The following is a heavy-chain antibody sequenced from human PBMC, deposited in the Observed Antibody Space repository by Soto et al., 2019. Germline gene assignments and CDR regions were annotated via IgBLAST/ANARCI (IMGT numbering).Heavy chain of an antibody. D-gene: IGHD3-22*01. CDR1: GGSISSGGYY. Sequence: QTLSLTCTVSGGSISSGGYYWSWIRQHPGKGLEWIGYIYYSGSTYYNPSLKSRVTMSVDTSKNQFSLKLSSVTAADTAVYYCARDRRYYDSSGYSSFDYWGQGTLVTVSS. CDR3: ARDRRYYDSSGYSSFDY. J-gene: IGHJ4*02. CDR2: IYYSGST. V-gene: IGHV4-31*03.